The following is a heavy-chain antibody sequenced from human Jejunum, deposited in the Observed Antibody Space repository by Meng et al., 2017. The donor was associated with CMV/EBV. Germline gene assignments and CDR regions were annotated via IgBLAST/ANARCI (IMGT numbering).Heavy chain of an antibody. J-gene: IGHJ4*02. CDR2: INGSGDST. Sequence: AGAGFTIASYEMSWVRQYPGKGLEWVSGINGSGDSTYYAGSVKGRFTISRDNSKNTLHLQMNGLGADDTAVYYCAKDRRTLSSFDYWGQGTLVTVSS. D-gene: IGHD3-16*02. CDR3: AKDRRTLSSFDY. CDR1: GFTIASYE. V-gene: IGHV3-23*01.